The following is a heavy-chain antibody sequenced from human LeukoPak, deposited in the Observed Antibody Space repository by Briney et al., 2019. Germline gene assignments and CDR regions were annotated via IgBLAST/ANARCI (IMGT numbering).Heavy chain of an antibody. J-gene: IGHJ4*02. CDR1: GFTFSSYA. Sequence: GGSLRLSCAASGFTFSSYAMSWVRQAPGKGLEWVSAISGSGGSTYYADSVKGRFTISRDNSKNTLYLQMNSLRAEDTAVYYCAKLGRNYYDSSGHPGYYWGQGTLVTVSS. CDR2: ISGSGGST. V-gene: IGHV3-23*01. D-gene: IGHD3-22*01. CDR3: AKLGRNYYDSSGHPGYY.